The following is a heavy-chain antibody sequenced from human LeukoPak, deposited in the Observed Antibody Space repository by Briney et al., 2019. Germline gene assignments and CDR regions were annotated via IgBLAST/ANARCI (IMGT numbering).Heavy chain of an antibody. CDR3: AKKGSGNSGNYFDY. CDR2: ISGSGGST. Sequence: PGGSLRLSCAASGFTFSSYSMNWVRQAPGKGLEWVSAISGSGGSTYYADSVKGRFTISRDNSKNTLYLQMNSLRAEDTAVYYCAKKGSGNSGNYFDYWGQGTLVTVSS. J-gene: IGHJ4*02. D-gene: IGHD4-23*01. CDR1: GFTFSSYS. V-gene: IGHV3-23*01.